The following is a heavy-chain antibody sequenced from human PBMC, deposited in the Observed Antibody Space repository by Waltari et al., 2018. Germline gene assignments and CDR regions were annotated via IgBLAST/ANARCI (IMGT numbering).Heavy chain of an antibody. CDR3: ATYLGASLGTAAFDV. V-gene: IGHV4-39*01. Sequence: GWIRQSPGQGLEWIGTMSYNGATYSSPSLKSRVTISRDTSKNQLSLKLGSVTAADTAVYYCATYLGASLGTAAFDVWGQGTMVTVSS. J-gene: IGHJ3*01. D-gene: IGHD1-1*01. CDR2: MSYNGAT.